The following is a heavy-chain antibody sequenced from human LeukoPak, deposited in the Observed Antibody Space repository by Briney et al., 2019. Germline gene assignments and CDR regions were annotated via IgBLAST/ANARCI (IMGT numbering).Heavy chain of an antibody. J-gene: IGHJ3*02. CDR1: GDSISNYY. CDR2: IYTSGST. D-gene: IGHD3-3*01. V-gene: IGHV4-4*07. CDR3: ARDRGHRTIFGVGDAFDI. Sequence: SETLSLTCTVSGDSISNYYWSWIRQPAGRGLEWIGRIYTSGSTNYNPSLKSRVTMSVDTSKNQFSLKLSSVTAADTAVYYCARDRGHRTIFGVGDAFDIWGRGTMVTVSS.